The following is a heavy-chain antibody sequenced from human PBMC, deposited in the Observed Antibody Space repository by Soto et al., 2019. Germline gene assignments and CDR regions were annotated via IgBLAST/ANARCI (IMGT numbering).Heavy chain of an antibody. V-gene: IGHV2-5*01. D-gene: IGHD6-13*01. J-gene: IGHJ3*02. CDR1: GFSLSTSGVG. CDR3: ARLYTSKRFTYDI. Sequence: QITLKESGPTLVKPTQTLTLTCTFSGFSLSTSGVGVGWIRHPPGKALEWLAHIYWNDDKYYTPSLKSRLTITRDTSKNHVVLSMTNMDPADTATYYCARLYTSKRFTYDIWGQGTMVTVSS. CDR2: IYWNDDK.